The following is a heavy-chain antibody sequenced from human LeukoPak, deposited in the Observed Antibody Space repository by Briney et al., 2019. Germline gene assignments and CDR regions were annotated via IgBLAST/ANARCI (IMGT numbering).Heavy chain of an antibody. J-gene: IGHJ5*02. CDR3: ARQYYPYSSSWPNWFDP. Sequence: SETLSLTCAVYGGSFSGYYWSWIRQPPGKGLEWIGEINHSGSTNYNPSLKSRVTISVDTSKNQFSLKLSSVTAADTAVYYCARQYYPYSSSWPNWFDPWGQGTLVTVSS. CDR1: GGSFSGYY. D-gene: IGHD6-13*01. CDR2: INHSGST. V-gene: IGHV4-34*01.